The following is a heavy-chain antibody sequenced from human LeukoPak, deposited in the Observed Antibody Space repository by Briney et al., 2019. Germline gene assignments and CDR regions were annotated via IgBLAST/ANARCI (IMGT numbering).Heavy chain of an antibody. CDR3: AKEERYFDY. CDR1: GFTFSSYA. CDR2: ISYDGSNK. D-gene: IGHD1-1*01. Sequence: GGSLRLSCAASGFTFSSYAMPWVRQAPGKGLEWVAVISYDGSNKYYADSVKGRFTFSRDNSKNTLYLQMNSLRAEDTAVYYCAKEERYFDYWGQGTLVTVSS. V-gene: IGHV3-30-3*01. J-gene: IGHJ4*02.